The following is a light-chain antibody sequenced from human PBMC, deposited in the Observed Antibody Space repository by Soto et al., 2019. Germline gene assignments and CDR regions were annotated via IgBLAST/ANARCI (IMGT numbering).Light chain of an antibody. J-gene: IGLJ3*02. Sequence: QSVLTQPASVSGSPGQPITISCTGTSSDVGAYNYVSWYQLHPGKAPKLMIYEVNNRPSGVSHRFSGSKSGNTASLTFSGLQPEDEADYYRSSYASSGAVVFGGGTKLTVL. CDR2: EVN. CDR3: SSYASSGAVV. V-gene: IGLV2-14*01. CDR1: SSDVGAYNY.